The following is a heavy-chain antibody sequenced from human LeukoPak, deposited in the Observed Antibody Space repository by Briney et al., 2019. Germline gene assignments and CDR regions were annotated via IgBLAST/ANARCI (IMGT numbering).Heavy chain of an antibody. CDR3: ARPVQVGAAGRDAFDI. CDR2: IYYSGST. V-gene: IGHV4-59*08. Sequence: LETLSLTCTVSGGSISSYYWIWIRQPPGKGLEWIGYIYYSGSTNYNPSLKSRVTISVDTSKNQFSLKLNSVTAADTAVYYCARPVQVGAAGRDAFDIWGRGTRVPVSS. CDR1: GGSISSYY. D-gene: IGHD1-26*01. J-gene: IGHJ3*02.